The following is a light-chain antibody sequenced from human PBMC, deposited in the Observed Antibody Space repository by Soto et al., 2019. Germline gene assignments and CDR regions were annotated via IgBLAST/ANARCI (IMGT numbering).Light chain of an antibody. CDR3: QQYISYPYT. V-gene: IGKV1-5*01. CDR2: DAS. CDR1: QTTNTW. Sequence: DIQMTQFPSTLSSSVGDRVTITCRASQTTNTWLAWYQQKPGTAPKLLIYDASSLEGGVPSRFSGSGSGTESTPTSSSLQPDDLVKYYQQQYISYPYTFGPGTKVEIK. J-gene: IGKJ2*01.